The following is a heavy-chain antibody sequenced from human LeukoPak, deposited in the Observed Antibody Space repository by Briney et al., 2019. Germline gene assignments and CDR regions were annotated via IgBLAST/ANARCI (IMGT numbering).Heavy chain of an antibody. J-gene: IGHJ6*03. D-gene: IGHD2-2*01. V-gene: IGHV3-21*01. CDR3: ARDPIVVVPAATYYYYYMDV. CDR1: GFTFSSYS. CDR2: ISSSSSYI. Sequence: GGSLRLSCAASGFTFSSYSMNWVRQAPGKGLEWVSSISSSSSYIYYADSVKGRFTISRDNAKNSLYLQMNSLRAEDTAVYYCARDPIVVVPAATYYYYYMDVWGKGTTVAVSS.